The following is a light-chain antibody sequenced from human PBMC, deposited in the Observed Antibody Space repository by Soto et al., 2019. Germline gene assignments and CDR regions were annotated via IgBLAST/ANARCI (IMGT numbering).Light chain of an antibody. Sequence: DVVMTQSPLSLPVTLGQPASISCRSSQSLVYSDGNAYLSWFQQRPGQSPRRLIYNAFNRDSGVPDRFSGSGSGTEFTLKISRVEAEDVGIYYCMQGTHWPPVTFDQGTKLEIK. V-gene: IGKV2-30*01. CDR1: QSLVYSDGNAY. CDR3: MQGTHWPPVT. CDR2: NAF. J-gene: IGKJ2*01.